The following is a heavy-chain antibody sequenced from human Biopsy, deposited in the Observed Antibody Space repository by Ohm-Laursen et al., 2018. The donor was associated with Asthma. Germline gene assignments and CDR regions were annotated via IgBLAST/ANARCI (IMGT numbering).Heavy chain of an antibody. J-gene: IGHJ4*02. CDR2: ISYDGSNK. CDR3: ARAGALIVGATMGY. Sequence: SLRLSCSASGFTFSSYAMHWVRQAPGKGLEWVAVISYDGSNKYYADSVKGRFTISRDNSKSTLYLQMNSLRAEDTAVYYCARAGALIVGATMGYWGQGTLVTVSS. D-gene: IGHD1-26*01. CDR1: GFTFSSYA. V-gene: IGHV3-30-3*01.